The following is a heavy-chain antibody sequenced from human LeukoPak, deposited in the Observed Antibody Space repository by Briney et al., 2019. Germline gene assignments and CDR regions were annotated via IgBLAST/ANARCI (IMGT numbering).Heavy chain of an antibody. D-gene: IGHD2-21*01. CDR1: GFTFSNNA. CDR3: ARGRLRVIDAFDI. CDR2: ISGSGGST. V-gene: IGHV3-23*01. Sequence: PGGSLRLSCAASGFTFSNNALSWVRQAPGKGLEWVSVISGSGGSTYCADSVKGRFTISRDNSKNTLYLQMDSLRAGDTAVYYYARGRLRVIDAFDIWGQGTMVTVSS. J-gene: IGHJ3*02.